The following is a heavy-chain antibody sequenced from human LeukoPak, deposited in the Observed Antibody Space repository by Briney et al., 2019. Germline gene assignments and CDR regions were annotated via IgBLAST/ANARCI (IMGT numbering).Heavy chain of an antibody. J-gene: IGHJ4*02. CDR3: ARDGPATVYLIAVAGTPDY. V-gene: IGHV3-21*01. Sequence: GGSLRLSCAASGFSFSSYSMNWVRQAPGKGLEWVSSISSSSSYIYYADSVKGRFTISRDNAKNSLYLQMNSLRAEDTAVYYCARDGPATVYLIAVAGTPDYWGQGTLVTVSS. D-gene: IGHD6-19*01. CDR1: GFSFSSYS. CDR2: ISSSSSYI.